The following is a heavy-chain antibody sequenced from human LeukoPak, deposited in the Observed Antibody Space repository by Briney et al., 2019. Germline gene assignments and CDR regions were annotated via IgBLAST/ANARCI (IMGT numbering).Heavy chain of an antibody. J-gene: IGHJ6*02. Sequence: PGRSLRLSCAASGFTFDDYAMHWVRQAPGKGLEWVSGISWNSGSIGYADSVKGRFTISRDNAKNSLYLQMNSLRAEDTALYYCAKDMGAETTPVGIIKHYYYYYGMDVWGQGTTVTVSS. CDR3: AKDMGAETTPVGIIKHYYYYYGMDV. D-gene: IGHD3-3*01. CDR2: ISWNSGSI. V-gene: IGHV3-9*01. CDR1: GFTFDDYA.